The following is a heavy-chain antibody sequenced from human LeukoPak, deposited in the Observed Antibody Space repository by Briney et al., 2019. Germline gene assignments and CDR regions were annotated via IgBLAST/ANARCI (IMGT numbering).Heavy chain of an antibody. CDR3: ARKGLLRLSFDY. V-gene: IGHV3-48*03. J-gene: IGHJ4*02. CDR1: GFTFSSYE. CDR2: ISCSGSTI. D-gene: IGHD2-15*01. Sequence: PGGSLRLSCAASGFTFSSYEMNWVRQAPGKGLEWVSYISCSGSTIYYADSVKGRFTISRDNAKNSLYLQMNSLRAEDTAVYYCARKGLLRLSFDYWGQGTLVTVSS.